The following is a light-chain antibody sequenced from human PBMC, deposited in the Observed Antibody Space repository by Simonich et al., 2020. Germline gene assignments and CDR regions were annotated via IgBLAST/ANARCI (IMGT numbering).Light chain of an antibody. V-gene: IGKV1-33*01. Sequence: DIQMTQSPSSLSASVGDRVTITCQASQEISNYLNWYQQKPGKATTLLIYDASNLETGVPSRFSGSGSGTDFTFTISSLQPEDIATYYCQQYDNLPYTFGQGTKLEIK. CDR2: DAS. J-gene: IGKJ2*01. CDR3: QQYDNLPYT. CDR1: QEISNY.